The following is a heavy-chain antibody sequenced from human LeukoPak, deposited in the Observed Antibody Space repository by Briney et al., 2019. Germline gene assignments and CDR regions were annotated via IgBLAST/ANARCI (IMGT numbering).Heavy chain of an antibody. D-gene: IGHD2-15*01. J-gene: IGHJ4*02. CDR2: ISAYNGNT. CDR3: ARDGYCSGGSCYSPDY. V-gene: IGHV1-18*01. CDR1: GYTFTSYG. Sequence: GASVKVSCKASGYTFTSYGISWVRQAPGQGLEWMGWISAYNGNTNYAQKLQGRVTMTSDTSTSTAYMELRSLRSDDTAVYYCARDGYCSGGSCYSPDYWGQGTLVTVSS.